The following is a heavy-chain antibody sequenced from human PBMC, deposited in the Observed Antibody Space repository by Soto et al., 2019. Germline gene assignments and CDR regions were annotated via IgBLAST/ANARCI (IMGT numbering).Heavy chain of an antibody. CDR1: GYTFTSYN. J-gene: IGHJ5*02. CDR2: TNPNSGHT. Sequence: QVQLVQSGAEVKKPGASVKVSCKASGYTFTSYNINWVRQATGQGLEWMGWTNPNSGHTGYAQKFQGRVTMTRDTSISTAYMERSRLTSEDTAVYYGTRGHSWFDLWGQGNLVTVAS. CDR3: TRGHSWFDL. V-gene: IGHV1-8*01.